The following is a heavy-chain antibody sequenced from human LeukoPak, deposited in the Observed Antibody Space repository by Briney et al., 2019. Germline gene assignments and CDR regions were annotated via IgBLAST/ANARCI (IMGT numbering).Heavy chain of an antibody. CDR2: IGTAGDT. V-gene: IGHV3-13*01. D-gene: IGHD6-13*01. J-gene: IGHJ6*03. CDR3: ARQAAAGGGIYYYYYMDV. Sequence: QSGGSLRLSCAASGFTFSSYDMHWVRQATGKGLEWVSAIGTAGDTYYPGSVKGRFTISRENAKNSLYLQMNSLRAGDTAVYYCARQAAAGGGIYYYYYMDVWGKGTTVTVSS. CDR1: GFTFSSYD.